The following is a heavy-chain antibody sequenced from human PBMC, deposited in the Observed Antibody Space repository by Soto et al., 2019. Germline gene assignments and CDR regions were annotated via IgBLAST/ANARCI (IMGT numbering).Heavy chain of an antibody. CDR1: GGSFSGYY. J-gene: IGHJ4*02. CDR3: ARGPFGSSWYDGFDY. Sequence: PSETLSLTCAVYGGSFSGYYWSWIRQPRGKGLEWIGEINHSGSTNYNPSLKSRVTISVDTSKNQFSLKLSSVTAADTAVYYCARGPFGSSWYDGFDYWGQGTLVTVSS. D-gene: IGHD6-13*01. V-gene: IGHV4-34*01. CDR2: INHSGST.